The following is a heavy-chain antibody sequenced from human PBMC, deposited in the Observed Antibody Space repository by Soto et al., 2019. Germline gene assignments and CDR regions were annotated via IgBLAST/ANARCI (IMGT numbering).Heavy chain of an antibody. CDR3: TTDTYGSGGYSEFHYGTDV. J-gene: IGHJ6*04. CDR2: IKSKGGGGTT. D-gene: IGHD3-10*01. Sequence: GGSLRLSCAASGFTFSNAWMSWVRQAPGKGLEWVGRIKSKGGGGTTAYAATVNGRFTISSDDSKNPLYLQMNSLKTEDTAVYYYTTDTYGSGGYSEFHYGTDVRGSGTTVTVSS. V-gene: IGHV3-15*01. CDR1: GFTFSNAW.